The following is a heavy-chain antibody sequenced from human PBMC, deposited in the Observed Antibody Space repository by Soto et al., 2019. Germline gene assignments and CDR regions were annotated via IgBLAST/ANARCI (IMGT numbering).Heavy chain of an antibody. CDR1: GDTFNFYT. J-gene: IGHJ4*02. D-gene: IGHD3-10*01. Sequence: QVQLVQSGAEVKKPGSSLRVSCKASGDTFNFYTINWVRQAPGLGLEWLGRIIPYLSVSNYAQKFQGRVTITADNSTNTAYMEVRSLRSEDTAMYYCATSFGSGYRAFDYWGQGALVTVSS. CDR2: IIPYLSVS. CDR3: ATSFGSGYRAFDY. V-gene: IGHV1-69*02.